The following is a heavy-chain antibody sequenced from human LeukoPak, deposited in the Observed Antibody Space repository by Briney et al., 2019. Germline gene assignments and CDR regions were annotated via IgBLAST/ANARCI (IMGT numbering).Heavy chain of an antibody. V-gene: IGHV3-23*01. CDR2: ISGSGGST. Sequence: XXSAISGSGGSTYYADSVKGRFTISRDNSKNTLYLQMNSLRAEDTALYYCAKDCTSTYCYVDYWGQGTLVTVSS. J-gene: IGHJ4*02. D-gene: IGHD2-2*01. CDR3: AKDCTSTYCYVDY.